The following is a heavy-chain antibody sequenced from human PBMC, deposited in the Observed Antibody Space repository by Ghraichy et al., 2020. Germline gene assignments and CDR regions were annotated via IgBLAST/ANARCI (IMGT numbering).Heavy chain of an antibody. CDR2: IIPIFGTA. CDR3: ARVPVGATLSGFDY. CDR1: GGTFSSYA. V-gene: IGHV1-69*06. J-gene: IGHJ4*02. Sequence: SVKVSCKASGGTFSSYAISWVRRAPGQGLEWMGGIIPIFGTANYAQKFQGRVTITADKSTSTAYMELSSLRSEDTAVYYCARVPVGATLSGFDYWGQGTLVTVSS. D-gene: IGHD1-26*01.